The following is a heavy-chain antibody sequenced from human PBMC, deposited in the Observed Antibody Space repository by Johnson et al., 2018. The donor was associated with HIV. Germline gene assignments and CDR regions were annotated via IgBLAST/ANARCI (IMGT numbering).Heavy chain of an antibody. J-gene: IGHJ3*02. CDR2: IGTAGDT. Sequence: VQLVESGGGLVQPGGSLRLSCAASGFTFSSYDMHWVRQATGKGLEWVSAIGTAGDTYDPGSVKGRFTISRDNSKNTLYLQMNSLRAEDTAVYYCATQSGEEMATIRAFDIWGQGTMVTVSS. D-gene: IGHD5-24*01. CDR3: ATQSGEEMATIRAFDI. V-gene: IGHV3-13*01. CDR1: GFTFSSYD.